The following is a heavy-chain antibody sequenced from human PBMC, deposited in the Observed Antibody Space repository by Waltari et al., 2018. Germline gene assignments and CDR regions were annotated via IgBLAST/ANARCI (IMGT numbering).Heavy chain of an antibody. CDR1: GGTFSSYA. J-gene: IGHJ3*02. V-gene: IGHV1-69*08. Sequence: QVQLVQSGAEVKKPGSSVKVSCKASGGTFSSYAISWVRQAPGQGLEWMGRIIPIFGTANYEQKFQGRVTITADKSTSTAYMELSSLRSEDTAVYYCARDEGEVVVTPSDAFDIWGQGTMVTVSS. CDR3: ARDEGEVVVTPSDAFDI. CDR2: IIPIFGTA. D-gene: IGHD2-15*01.